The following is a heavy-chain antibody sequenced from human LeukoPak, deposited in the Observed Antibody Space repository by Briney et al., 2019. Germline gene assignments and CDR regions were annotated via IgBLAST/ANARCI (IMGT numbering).Heavy chain of an antibody. Sequence: ASVKVSCKASGYTFTGYYMHWVRQAPGQGLEWMGWINPNSGGTNYAQKFQGRVTMTRDTSISTAYMELSRLRSDDTAVYYCARGDVLRYFDWFGDDHWGQGTLVTVSS. CDR2: INPNSGGT. V-gene: IGHV1-2*02. CDR3: ARGDVLRYFDWFGDDH. D-gene: IGHD3-9*01. CDR1: GYTFTGYY. J-gene: IGHJ4*02.